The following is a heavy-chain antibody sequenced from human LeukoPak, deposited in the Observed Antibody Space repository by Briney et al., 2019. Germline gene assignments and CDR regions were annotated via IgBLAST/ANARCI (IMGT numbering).Heavy chain of an antibody. CDR3: ARTRGYYESSGFDY. V-gene: IGHV4-59*01. Sequence: PSETLSLTCTVSGGSISSYYWSWIRQPPAKGLEWIGYIYYSGSTNYNPSLKSRVTISVDTSKNQFSLKLSSATAADTAVFYCARTRGYYESSGFDYWGQGTLVTVSS. CDR2: IYYSGST. D-gene: IGHD3-22*01. CDR1: GGSISSYY. J-gene: IGHJ4*02.